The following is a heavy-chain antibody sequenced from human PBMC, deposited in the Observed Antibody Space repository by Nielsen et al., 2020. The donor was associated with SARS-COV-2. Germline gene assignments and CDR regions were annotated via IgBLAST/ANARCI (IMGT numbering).Heavy chain of an antibody. CDR1: GGSVSSGSYY. Sequence: SETLSLTCTVSGGSVSSGSYYWSWIRQPPGKGLEWIGYIYYSGSTNYNPSLKSRVTISVDTSKNQFSLKLSSVTAADTAVYYCARDASGVGATPYWGQGTLVTVSS. CDR2: IYYSGST. V-gene: IGHV4-61*01. D-gene: IGHD1-26*01. CDR3: ARDASGVGATPY. J-gene: IGHJ4*02.